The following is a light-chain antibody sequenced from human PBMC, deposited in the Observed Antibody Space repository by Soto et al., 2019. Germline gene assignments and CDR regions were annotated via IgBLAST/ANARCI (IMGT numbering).Light chain of an antibody. CDR2: EGS. CDR1: SSDVGSYNL. CDR3: CSYVGSDYV. J-gene: IGLJ1*01. V-gene: IGLV2-23*01. Sequence: QSVLTQPASVSGSPGQSITISCTGTSSDVGSYNLVSWYQQHPGKAPELMIYEGSKRPSGVSNRFSGSNSGNTASLTISGLQAEDEADHYCCSYVGSDYVFGTGTKVTVL.